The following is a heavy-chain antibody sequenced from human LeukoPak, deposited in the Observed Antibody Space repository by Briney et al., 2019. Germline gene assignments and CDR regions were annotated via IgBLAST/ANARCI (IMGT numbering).Heavy chain of an antibody. CDR2: ISAYNGNT. J-gene: IGHJ6*03. CDR3: ARDHAAARLYYYYYYKDV. CDR1: GYTFTSYG. D-gene: IGHD6-25*01. V-gene: IGHV1-18*01. Sequence: ASVKVSCKASGYTFTSYGISWVRQAPGQGLEWMGWISAYNGNTNYAQKLQGRVTMTTDTSTSTAYMELRSLRSDDTAVYYCARDHAAARLYYYYYYKDVWGKGTTVTVSS.